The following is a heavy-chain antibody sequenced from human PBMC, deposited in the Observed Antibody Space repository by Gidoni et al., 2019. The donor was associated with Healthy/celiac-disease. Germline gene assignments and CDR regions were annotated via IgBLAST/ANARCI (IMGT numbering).Heavy chain of an antibody. Sequence: EVQLVESGGGLVKHGGSLRLSCAASGFTFSSYSMNLVRQAPGKGLEWVSSISSSSSYIYYADSVKGRFTISSDNAKNSLYLQMNSLRAEDTAVYYCARDAYYGSGRNYWGQGTLVTVSS. D-gene: IGHD3-10*01. CDR2: ISSSSSYI. J-gene: IGHJ4*02. CDR1: GFTFSSYS. CDR3: ARDAYYGSGRNY. V-gene: IGHV3-21*01.